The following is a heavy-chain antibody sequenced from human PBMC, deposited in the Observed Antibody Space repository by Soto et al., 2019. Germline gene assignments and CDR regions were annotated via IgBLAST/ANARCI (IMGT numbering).Heavy chain of an antibody. CDR1: GFTFSSYG. D-gene: IGHD3-16*01. CDR2: IWYDGSNK. V-gene: IGHV3-33*01. Sequence: QVQLVESGGGVVQPGRSLRLSCAASGFTFSSYGMHWVRQAPGKGLEWVAVIWYDGSNKYYADSVKGRFTISRDNSKNTRYLKMISLRAEDTAVYYWARGLAQGASDYGGQGTLVTVSS. J-gene: IGHJ4*02. CDR3: ARGLAQGASDY.